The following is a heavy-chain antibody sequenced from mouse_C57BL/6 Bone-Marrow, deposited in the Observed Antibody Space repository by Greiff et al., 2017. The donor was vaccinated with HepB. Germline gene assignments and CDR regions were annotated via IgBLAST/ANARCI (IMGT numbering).Heavy chain of an antibody. D-gene: IGHD3-2*02. J-gene: IGHJ4*01. CDR3: TTDSSGPHEAMDY. Sequence: EVQLQQSGAELVRPGASVKLSCTASGFTIKDYYMHWVKQRPEQGLEWIGRIDPEDGDTEYARKFKGKATMTADTSSNTAYLQLSSLTSEDTAVYYCTTDSSGPHEAMDYWGKGTSVTVSS. CDR1: GFTIKDYY. CDR2: IDPEDGDT. V-gene: IGHV14-1*01.